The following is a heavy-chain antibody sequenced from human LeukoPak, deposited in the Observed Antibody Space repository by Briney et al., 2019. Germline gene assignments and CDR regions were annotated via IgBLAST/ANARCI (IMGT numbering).Heavy chain of an antibody. CDR3: AREGTLRAHWDPFDY. V-gene: IGHV3-7*01. Sequence: GGSLRPSCAASGFTFSSYWMSWVRQAPGKGLEWVATINIDGSEKYYVDSVKGRFTISRDNARNSLYLQMNSLRGEDTAVYYCAREGTLRAHWDPFDYWGQGTLVTVSS. CDR2: INIDGSEK. CDR1: GFTFSSYW. J-gene: IGHJ4*02. D-gene: IGHD7-27*01.